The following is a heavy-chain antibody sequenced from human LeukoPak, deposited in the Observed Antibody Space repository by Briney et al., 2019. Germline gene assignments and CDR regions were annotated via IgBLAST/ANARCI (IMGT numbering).Heavy chain of an antibody. CDR3: AKTAAGNSSGRYPGWPVDY. D-gene: IGHD6-19*01. CDR1: GFTFRNYA. CDR2: ISGSGGDT. Sequence: GGSLRLSCAASGFTFRNYAIYWVRQAPGKGLEWVSGISGSGGDTYFADSVKGRFTISRDHSKNTVFLQMDSLRAEDTAVYYCAKTAAGNSSGRYPGWPVDYWGQGTLVTVSS. J-gene: IGHJ4*02. V-gene: IGHV3-23*01.